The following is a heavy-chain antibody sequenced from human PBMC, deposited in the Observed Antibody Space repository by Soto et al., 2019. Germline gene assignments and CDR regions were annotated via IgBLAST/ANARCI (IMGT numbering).Heavy chain of an antibody. CDR2: INHSGGT. J-gene: IGHJ5*02. CDR1: GGSFSGYY. Sequence: QVQLQQWGAGLLKPSETLSLTCAVYGGSFSGYYWSWIRQPPGKGLEWIGEINHSGGTHYNPSLKSRVATSEDPSKTQCALKLSSVPAADTADYYCARVRNVLQWFGESSARFDLWGQGTLVTVSS. CDR3: ARVRNVLQWFGESSARFDL. D-gene: IGHD3-10*01. V-gene: IGHV4-34*01.